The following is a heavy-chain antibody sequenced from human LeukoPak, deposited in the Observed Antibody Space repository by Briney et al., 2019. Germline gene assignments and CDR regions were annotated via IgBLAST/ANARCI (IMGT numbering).Heavy chain of an antibody. CDR1: GFTVNSNY. J-gene: IGHJ5*02. CDR2: IYSGGFT. D-gene: IGHD6-13*01. CDR3: ARGQSSSYYSPPHFDT. Sequence: GGSLRLSCAASGFTVNSNYMSWVRQAPGKGLEWVSVIYSGGFTYYADSVKGRFTISRDISKNTLYLQMNSLRAEDTAVYYCARGQSSSYYSPPHFDTWGQGTLVTVSS. V-gene: IGHV3-66*01.